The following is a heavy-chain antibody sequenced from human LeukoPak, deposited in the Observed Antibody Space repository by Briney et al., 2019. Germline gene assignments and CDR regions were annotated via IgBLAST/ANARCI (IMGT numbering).Heavy chain of an antibody. J-gene: IGHJ4*02. V-gene: IGHV1-69*04. CDR2: IIPILGIA. CDR3: ARDQNPHIAVAGRSHFDY. D-gene: IGHD6-19*01. Sequence: SVKVPCKASGGTFSSYTISWVRQAPGQGLEWMGRIIPILGIANYAQKFQGRVTITADKSTSTAYMELSSPRSEDTAVYYCARDQNPHIAVAGRSHFDYWGQGTLVTVSS. CDR1: GGTFSSYT.